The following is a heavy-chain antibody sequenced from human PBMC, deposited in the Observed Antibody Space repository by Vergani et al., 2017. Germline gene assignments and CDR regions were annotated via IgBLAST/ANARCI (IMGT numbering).Heavy chain of an antibody. Sequence: QGQLAQSGAEVKKPGSSVKVSCKASGGTFSSNSISWVRQAPGQGLEWMGRIIPIFGTTSYAQKFQGRLTILADESTSTAYMELSSLRSEDTAVYYCARESGGTTVTTSYFDYWGQGTLVTVSS. J-gene: IGHJ4*02. CDR3: ARESGGTTVTTSYFDY. D-gene: IGHD4-17*01. V-gene: IGHV1-69*13. CDR1: GGTFSSNS. CDR2: IIPIFGTT.